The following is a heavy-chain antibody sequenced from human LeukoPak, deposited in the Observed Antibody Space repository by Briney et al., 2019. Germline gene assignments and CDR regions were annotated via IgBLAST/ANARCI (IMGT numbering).Heavy chain of an antibody. J-gene: IGHJ5*02. Sequence: SETLSLTCTVSGGSISSSLYHWGWIRQSPGKNLEWLGSIYYTGTTHYNPSLKSRVTISVDTSRNQFSLNLSSVTAADTAVYYCARQEIGLRSFDPWGQGTLVTVSS. V-gene: IGHV4-39*01. CDR3: ARQEIGLRSFDP. CDR2: IYYTGTT. D-gene: IGHD3/OR15-3a*01. CDR1: GGSISSSLYH.